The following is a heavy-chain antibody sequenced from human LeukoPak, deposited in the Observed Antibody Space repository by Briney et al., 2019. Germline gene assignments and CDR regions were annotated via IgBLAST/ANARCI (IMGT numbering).Heavy chain of an antibody. Sequence: PGGSLRLSCTASGFTFGDYAMSWVRQAPGKGLEWAGFIRSKAYGGTTEYAASVKGRFTISRDDSKSIAYLQMNSLKTEDTAVYYCTRDSHGSSYYDSSGYSNYWGQGTLVTVSS. CDR3: TRDSHGSSYYDSSGYSNY. CDR2: IRSKAYGGTT. J-gene: IGHJ4*02. CDR1: GFTFGDYA. D-gene: IGHD3-22*01. V-gene: IGHV3-49*04.